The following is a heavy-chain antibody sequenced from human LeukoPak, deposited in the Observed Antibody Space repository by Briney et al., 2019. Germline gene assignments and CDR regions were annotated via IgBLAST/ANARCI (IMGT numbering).Heavy chain of an antibody. J-gene: IGHJ5*02. CDR1: GGSITPYY. V-gene: IGHV4-59*01. Sequence: SETLSLTCTVSGGSITPYYWSWIRQPPGKGLEWIGYIYYSGSTKYNPSLKRRVTISVDTSKNQFSLKLTSVTAADTAVYYCARDRKQWLRGPFDPWGQGTLVTVSS. CDR2: IYYSGST. D-gene: IGHD6-19*01. CDR3: ARDRKQWLRGPFDP.